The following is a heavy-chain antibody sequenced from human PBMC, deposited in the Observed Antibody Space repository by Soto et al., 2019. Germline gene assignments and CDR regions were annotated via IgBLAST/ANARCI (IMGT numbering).Heavy chain of an antibody. Sequence: PGGSLRLSCAASGFTFSSYSMNWVRQAPGKGLEWVSSISSSSSYIYYADSVKGRFTISRDNAKNSLYLQMNSLRAEDTAVYYCARDRRITMVRVRMDVWGQGTTVTVS. CDR3: ARDRRITMVRVRMDV. V-gene: IGHV3-21*01. CDR1: GFTFSSYS. D-gene: IGHD3-10*01. CDR2: ISSSSSYI. J-gene: IGHJ6*02.